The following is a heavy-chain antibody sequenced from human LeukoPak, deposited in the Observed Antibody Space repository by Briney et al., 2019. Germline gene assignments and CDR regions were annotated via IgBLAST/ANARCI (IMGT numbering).Heavy chain of an antibody. D-gene: IGHD5-12*01. CDR1: GFTFSSYS. CDR3: ARVRGYSGYDSWVRYFDY. CDR2: ISSSSSTI. Sequence: GVSLRLSCAASGFTFSSYSMNWVRQAPGKGLEWVSYISSSSSTIYYADSVKGRFTISRDNAKNSLYLQMNSLRAEDTAVYYCARVRGYSGYDSWVRYFDYWGQGTLVTVSS. V-gene: IGHV3-48*01. J-gene: IGHJ4*02.